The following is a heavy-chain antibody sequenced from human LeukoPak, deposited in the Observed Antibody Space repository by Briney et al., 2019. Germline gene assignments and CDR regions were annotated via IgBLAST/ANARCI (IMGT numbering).Heavy chain of an antibody. CDR1: GYTFTSYY. Sequence: ASVKVSCKASGYTFTSYYMHWVRQAPGQGLEWMGWINPNSGGTNYAQKFQGRVTMTRDTSISTAYMELSRLRSDDTAVYYCARVRRGWELLLLDYWGQGTLVTVSS. V-gene: IGHV1-2*02. CDR2: INPNSGGT. D-gene: IGHD1-26*01. CDR3: ARVRRGWELLLLDY. J-gene: IGHJ4*02.